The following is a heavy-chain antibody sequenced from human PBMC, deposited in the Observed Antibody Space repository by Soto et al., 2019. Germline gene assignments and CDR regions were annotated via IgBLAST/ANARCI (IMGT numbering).Heavy chain of an antibody. CDR1: GGSISSYY. D-gene: IGHD4-17*01. V-gene: IGHV4-59*12. CDR2: IYYSGST. J-gene: IGHJ3*02. CDR3: AXDGVTTEFVACHDAFDI. Sequence: PSETLSLTCTVSGGSISSYYWSWIRQPPGKGLEWIGYIYYSGSTNYNPSLKSRVTISVDTSKNQFSPKLSSVTAADTAVYYCAXDGVTTEFVACHDAFDIWGQGTMVTVSS.